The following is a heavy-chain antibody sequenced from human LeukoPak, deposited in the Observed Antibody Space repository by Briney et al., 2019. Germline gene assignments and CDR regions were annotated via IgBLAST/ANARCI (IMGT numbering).Heavy chain of an antibody. CDR3: ARGPRDYYYYYHMDV. V-gene: IGHV4-34*01. Sequence: SETLSLTCAVYGGSFSGYYWSWIRQPPGKGLGWIGENNHSGSTNYNPSLKRRVTISVDTSKIQSSLKLSSVTAADTAVYYCARGPRDYYYYYHMDVWGKGTTVPVSS. J-gene: IGHJ6*03. CDR1: GGSFSGYY. CDR2: NNHSGST.